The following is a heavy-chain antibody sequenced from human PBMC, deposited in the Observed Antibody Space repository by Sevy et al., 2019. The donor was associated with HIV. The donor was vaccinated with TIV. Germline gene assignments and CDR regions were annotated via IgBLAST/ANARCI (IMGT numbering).Heavy chain of an antibody. D-gene: IGHD6-6*01. CDR1: GFTFSSYA. J-gene: IGHJ6*03. CDR3: AKGSSTRYYYYMDV. Sequence: GGSLRLSCAASGFTFSSYAMSWVRQAPGKGLEWVSAISGSGGSTYDADSVKGRFTISRDNSKNTLYLQMNSLRAEDTAVYYCAKGSSTRYYYYMDVWGKGTTVTVSS. CDR2: ISGSGGST. V-gene: IGHV3-23*01.